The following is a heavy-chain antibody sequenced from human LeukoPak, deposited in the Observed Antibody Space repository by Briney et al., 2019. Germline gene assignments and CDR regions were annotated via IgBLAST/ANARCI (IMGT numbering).Heavy chain of an antibody. D-gene: IGHD5-18*01. J-gene: IGHJ4*02. CDR2: ISSSSSTI. V-gene: IGHV3-48*01. CDR3: ARAWYSYGRNVYYFDY. CDR1: GFTFSSYS. Sequence: GGSLRLSCAASGFTFSSYSMNWVRQAPGKGLEWVSYISSSSSTIYYADSVKGRFTISRDNAKNSLYLQMNSLRAEDTAVYYCARAWYSYGRNVYYFDYWGQGTLVTVSS.